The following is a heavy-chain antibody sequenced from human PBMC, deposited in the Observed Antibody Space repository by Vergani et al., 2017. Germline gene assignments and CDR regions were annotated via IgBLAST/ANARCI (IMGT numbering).Heavy chain of an antibody. CDR2: ISYDGSNK. CDR1: GFTFSSYG. CDR3: AKGQNGDFGDYYYYMDV. V-gene: IGHV3-30*18. D-gene: IGHD3-10*01. Sequence: QVQLVESGGGVVQPGRSLRLSCAASGFTFSSYGMHWVRQAPGKGLEWVAVISYDGSNKYYADSVKGRFTISRDNSKNTLYLQMNSLRAEDTAVYYCAKGQNGDFGDYYYYMDVWGK. J-gene: IGHJ6*03.